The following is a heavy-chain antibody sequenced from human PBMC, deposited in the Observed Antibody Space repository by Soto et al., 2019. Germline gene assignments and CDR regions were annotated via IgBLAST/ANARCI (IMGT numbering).Heavy chain of an antibody. D-gene: IGHD3-10*02. CDR1: GGSISSSSYY. CDR2: IYYSGST. V-gene: IGHV4-39*01. Sequence: SETLSLTCTVSGGSISSSSYYWGWIRQPPGKGLEWIGSIYYSGSTYYNPSLKSRVTISVDTSKNQFSLKLSSVTAADTVVYYCARHVRGGVARPFDYWGQGTLVTVSS. CDR3: ARHVRGGVARPFDY. J-gene: IGHJ4*02.